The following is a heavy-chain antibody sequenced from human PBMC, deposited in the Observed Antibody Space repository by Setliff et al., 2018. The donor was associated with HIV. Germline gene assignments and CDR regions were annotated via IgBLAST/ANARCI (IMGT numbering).Heavy chain of an antibody. CDR3: ARDGPERYYDSSGYYGY. V-gene: IGHV3-74*01. CDR2: INSDGSSI. Sequence: GGSLRLSCVGSGFTFSDYGMSWVRQRPGKGLVWVSRINSDGSSISYADSVKGRFTSSRDNAKNSLYLQMNSLRAEDTAVYYCARDGPERYYDSSGYYGYWGQGTPVTVSS. J-gene: IGHJ4*02. CDR1: GFTFSDYG. D-gene: IGHD3-22*01.